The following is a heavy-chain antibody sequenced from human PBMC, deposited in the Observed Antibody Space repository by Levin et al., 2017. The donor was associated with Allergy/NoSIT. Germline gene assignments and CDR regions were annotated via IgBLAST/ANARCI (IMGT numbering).Heavy chain of an antibody. V-gene: IGHV5-51*01. CDR3: AAGYSSSWSGLPLSDAFDI. CDR2: IYPGDSDT. D-gene: IGHD6-13*01. CDR1: GSSFTSYW. Sequence: GGSLRLSCKGSGSSFTSYWIGWVRQMPGKGLEWMGIIYPGDSDTRYSPSFQGQVTISADKSISTAYLQWSSLKASDTAMYYCAAGYSSSWSGLPLSDAFDIWGQGTMVTVSS. J-gene: IGHJ3*02.